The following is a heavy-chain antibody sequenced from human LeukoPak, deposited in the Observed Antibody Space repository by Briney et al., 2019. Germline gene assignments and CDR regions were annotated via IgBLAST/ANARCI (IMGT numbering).Heavy chain of an antibody. CDR2: IIPIFGTA. Sequence: SVKVSCKASGGTFSSYAISWVRQAPGQGLEWMGGIIPIFGTANYAQKFQGRVTITADESTSTAYMELSSLRSEDTAVYYCAREGCSGGSCYMLGWFDPWGQGTLVTVSS. J-gene: IGHJ5*02. D-gene: IGHD2-15*01. CDR1: GGTFSSYA. V-gene: IGHV1-69*01. CDR3: AREGCSGGSCYMLGWFDP.